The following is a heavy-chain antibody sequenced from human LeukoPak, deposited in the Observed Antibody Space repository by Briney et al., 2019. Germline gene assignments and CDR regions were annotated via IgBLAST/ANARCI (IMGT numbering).Heavy chain of an antibody. CDR2: INPNSGGT. D-gene: IGHD2-2*02. J-gene: IGHJ4*02. CDR1: GSTFTGYY. CDR3: ARENCSSTSYYSYLDY. Sequence: GSVQVSCKASGSTFTGYYMHWVRQAPGQGLEWMGWINPNSGGTNYAQKFQGRVTMTRDTSISTAYMELSRLRSDDTAVYYWARENCSSTSYYSYLDYWGQGTLVTVSS. V-gene: IGHV1-2*02.